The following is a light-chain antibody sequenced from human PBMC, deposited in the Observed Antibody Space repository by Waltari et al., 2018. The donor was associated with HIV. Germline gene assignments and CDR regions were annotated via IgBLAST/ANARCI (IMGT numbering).Light chain of an antibody. CDR1: SSDVGGYNY. CDR2: EVS. V-gene: IGLV2-14*01. CDR3: SSYTTSSTVV. J-gene: IGLJ3*02. Sequence: QSALTQPASVSGSPGQSIAIFCTGASSDVGGYNYVSWYQQHPGKAPHLLIYEVSNRPSGVSNRFSGSKSGNTASLTISGLQAEDEADYYCSSYTTSSTVVFGGGTKLTVL.